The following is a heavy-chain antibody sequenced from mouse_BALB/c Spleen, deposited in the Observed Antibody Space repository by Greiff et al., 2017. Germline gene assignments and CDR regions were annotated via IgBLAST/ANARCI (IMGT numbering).Heavy chain of an antibody. D-gene: IGHD1-1*01. J-gene: IGHJ2*01. CDR2: IDPSNSET. CDR3: AGSCSYGFDY. V-gene: IGHV1-69*02. Sequence: QVQLQQSGPELVRPGASVKLSCKASGYTFTSYWMHWVKQSPGQGLEWIGMIDPSNSETRFNQKFKDKATLNVDNSSNTAYLQLLSLTSEDSAVYYCAGSCSYGFDYWGQGTTLTVSS. CDR1: GYTFTSYW.